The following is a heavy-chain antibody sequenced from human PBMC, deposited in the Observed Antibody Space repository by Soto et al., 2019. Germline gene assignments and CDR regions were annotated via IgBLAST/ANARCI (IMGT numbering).Heavy chain of an antibody. J-gene: IGHJ3*02. CDR1: GFTFSSYA. V-gene: IGHV3-23*01. CDR3: AKTANGWFRAFDI. D-gene: IGHD6-19*01. CDR2: INGSGGTT. Sequence: EVQLLESGGGLVQPGGSLRLSCAASGFTFSSYAMSWVRQAPGKGLEWVSAINGSGGTTYYADSVKGRFTFSRDNSKNTLYLQMNSLRAEDTAVYYCAKTANGWFRAFDIWGQGTMVTVSS.